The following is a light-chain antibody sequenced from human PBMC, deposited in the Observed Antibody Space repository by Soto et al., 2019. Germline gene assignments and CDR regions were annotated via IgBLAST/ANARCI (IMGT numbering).Light chain of an antibody. CDR3: SSYTSSTGWV. J-gene: IGLJ3*02. CDR2: DVS. V-gene: IGLV2-14*01. CDR1: SSDVGGYNY. Sequence: QSALTQPASVSGSPGQSITISCTGTSSDVGGYNYVSWYQQHPGKAPKLMIYDVSNRPSGVSNRFSGSKSGNTASLTISGLQAEDEADYYCSSYTSSTGWVFGRGTKLTVL.